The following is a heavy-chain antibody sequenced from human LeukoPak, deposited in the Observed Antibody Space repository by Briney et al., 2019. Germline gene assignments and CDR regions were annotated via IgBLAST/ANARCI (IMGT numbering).Heavy chain of an antibody. D-gene: IGHD3-22*01. CDR3: ARVAHSLDSSVHFDY. CDR1: GYTFTGYY. V-gene: IGHV1-2*02. Sequence: GAAVKVSCTASGYTFTGYYMHWVRQAPGQGLEWMGWINPNSGGTNYAQKFQGRGSMTRDTSISKAYMELSRLRSDDTAVYYCARVAHSLDSSVHFDYWGQGTLVTVSS. CDR2: INPNSGGT. J-gene: IGHJ4*02.